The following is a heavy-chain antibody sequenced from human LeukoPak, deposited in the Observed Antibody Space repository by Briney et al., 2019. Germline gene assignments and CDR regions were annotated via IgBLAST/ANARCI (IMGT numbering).Heavy chain of an antibody. V-gene: IGHV1-69*05. CDR1: VYTFTSYA. CDR2: IIPIFGTA. Sequence: ASVKVSCKASVYTFTSYAISWVRQAPGQGLEWMGGIIPIFGTANYAQKFQGRVTITTDESTSTAYMELSSLRSEDTAVYYCARDGGAYYYDSSGYYFNWFDPWGQGTLVTVSS. CDR3: ARDGGAYYYDSSGYYFNWFDP. D-gene: IGHD3-22*01. J-gene: IGHJ5*02.